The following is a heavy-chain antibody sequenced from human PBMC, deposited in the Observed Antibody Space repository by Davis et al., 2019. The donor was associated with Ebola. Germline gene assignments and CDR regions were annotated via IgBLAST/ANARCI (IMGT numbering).Heavy chain of an antibody. CDR3: AKSTDVVRGYYYNY. J-gene: IGHJ4*02. CDR1: GFTFSSYG. Sequence: GESLKISCAASGFTFSSYGMHWVRQAPGKGLEWVAVIWYDGSNKYYADSVKGRFTISRDNSKNTLYLQMNSLRAEDTAVYYCAKSTDVVRGYYYNYWGQGTLVTVST. CDR2: IWYDGSNK. D-gene: IGHD3-22*01. V-gene: IGHV3-33*06.